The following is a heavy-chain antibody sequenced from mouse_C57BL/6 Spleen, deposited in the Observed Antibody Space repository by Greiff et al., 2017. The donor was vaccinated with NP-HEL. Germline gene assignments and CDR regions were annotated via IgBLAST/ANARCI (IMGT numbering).Heavy chain of an antibody. CDR1: GYTFTSYW. J-gene: IGHJ4*01. V-gene: IGHV1-64*01. Sequence: QVQLQQPGAELVKPGASVKLSCKASGYTFTSYWMHWVKQRPGQGLEWIGMIHPNSGSTNYNEKFKSKATLTVDKSSSTAYMQLSSLTSEDSAVYYCARGAFDSLYYAMDYWGQGTSVTVSS. CDR3: ARGAFDSLYYAMDY. D-gene: IGHD6-2*01. CDR2: IHPNSGST.